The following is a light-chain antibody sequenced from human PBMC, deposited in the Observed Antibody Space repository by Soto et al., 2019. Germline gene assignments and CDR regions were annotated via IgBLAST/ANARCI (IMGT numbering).Light chain of an antibody. CDR3: HHYGGSPIT. J-gene: IGKJ5*01. Sequence: EIVMTQSPATLSVSPGDRATLPCRASQSVSNNYLAWYQQKPGQAPRLLIYGASTRATGTPDRFSGSGSGTDFTLTISRLEPEDFAVYYCHHYGGSPITFGQGTRLEIK. CDR1: QSVSNNY. V-gene: IGKV3-20*01. CDR2: GAS.